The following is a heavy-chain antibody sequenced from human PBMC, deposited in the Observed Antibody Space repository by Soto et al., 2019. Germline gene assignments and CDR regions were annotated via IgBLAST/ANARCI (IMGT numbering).Heavy chain of an antibody. Sequence: GGSLRLSCAASGFTFSSYAMSWVRQAPGKGLEWVSAISGSGGSTYYADSVKGRFTISRDNSKNTLYLQMNSLRAEDTAVYYCAKDQYYYGSGSPLLDPWGQGTLVTVSS. CDR1: GFTFSSYA. CDR3: AKDQYYYGSGSPLLDP. V-gene: IGHV3-23*01. J-gene: IGHJ5*02. CDR2: ISGSGGST. D-gene: IGHD3-10*01.